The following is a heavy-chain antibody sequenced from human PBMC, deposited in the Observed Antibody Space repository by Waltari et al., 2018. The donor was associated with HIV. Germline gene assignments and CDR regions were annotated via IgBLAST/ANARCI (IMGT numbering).Heavy chain of an antibody. Sequence: QVQLQESGPGLVKPSKTLSLPCTVSGASTSSGGSSWSWIGQPAGKGLEWIGRIYTSGSTNYNPSLKSRVTISVDTSKNQFSLKLSSVTAADTAVYYCARLPYSGSYYFDYWGQGTLVTVSS. CDR2: IYTSGST. CDR3: ARLPYSGSYYFDY. J-gene: IGHJ4*02. D-gene: IGHD1-26*01. V-gene: IGHV4-61*02. CDR1: GASTSSGGSS.